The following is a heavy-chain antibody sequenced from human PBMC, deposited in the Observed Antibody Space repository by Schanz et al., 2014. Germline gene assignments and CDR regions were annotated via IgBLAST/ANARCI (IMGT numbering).Heavy chain of an antibody. CDR1: GFTISSYS. CDR2: IWYDENNK. V-gene: IGHV3-33*06. D-gene: IGHD3-22*01. Sequence: VHLVESGGGLVKRGGSLRLSCAASGFTISSYSMNWVRQAPGKGLEWVAVIWYDENNKYYADSVKGRFTMSRDNSKNTLYLQMNSLRAEDTAVYYCAKDPSHGDYDYYFDYWGQGTLVTVSS. J-gene: IGHJ4*02. CDR3: AKDPSHGDYDYYFDY.